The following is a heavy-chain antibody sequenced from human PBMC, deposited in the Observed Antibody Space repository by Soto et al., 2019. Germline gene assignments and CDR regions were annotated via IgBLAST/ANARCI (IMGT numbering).Heavy chain of an antibody. D-gene: IGHD3-10*01. CDR1: GYNFGNYW. CDR3: ARNRLRQYYYGMDV. CDR2: IYPGDSDT. Sequence: GASLTISYQRSGYNFGNYWRAWVRQIPGKGLEWVGVIYPGDSDTRYSPSFRGQVTISADKSISHVYLQWSSLKASDTAMYYCARNRLRQYYYGMDVWGQGTTVTVSS. V-gene: IGHV5-51*01. J-gene: IGHJ6*02.